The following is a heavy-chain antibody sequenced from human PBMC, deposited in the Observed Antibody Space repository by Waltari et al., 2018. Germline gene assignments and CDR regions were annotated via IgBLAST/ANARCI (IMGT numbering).Heavy chain of an antibody. CDR3: TRARSGSFSTLFEH. D-gene: IGHD1-26*01. V-gene: IGHV3-21*01. CDR1: GFGFSNYT. J-gene: IGHJ4*02. Sequence: DVQLVESGGGLVRPGGSLRLSCAASGFGFSNYTMDWVRQAPGKGLEWVAFISSDRSYIYYADSVKGRFTISRDNAKNSLYLQVNSLRAEDTAVYYCTRARSGSFSTLFEHWGQGTVVTVSS. CDR2: ISSDRSYI.